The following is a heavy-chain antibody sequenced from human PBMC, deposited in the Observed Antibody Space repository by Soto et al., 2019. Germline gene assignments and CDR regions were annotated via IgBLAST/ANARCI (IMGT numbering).Heavy chain of an antibody. CDR1: GYTFTSYG. Sequence: QVQLVQSGPEVKMPGASVNVSCKASGYTFTSYGINWVRQAPGQGLEWMGRVSSYNGNTKYAKEFQGRGTMTTDTSTTTVYMHLTSLRSDDTAVYYCARERGVTASTLFGYWGQGTVVTVS. D-gene: IGHD3-10*02. CDR3: ARERGVTASTLFGY. CDR2: VSSYNGNT. J-gene: IGHJ4*02. V-gene: IGHV1-18*01.